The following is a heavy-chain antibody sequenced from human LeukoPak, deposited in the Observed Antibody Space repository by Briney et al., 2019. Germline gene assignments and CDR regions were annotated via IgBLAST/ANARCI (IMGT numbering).Heavy chain of an antibody. D-gene: IGHD3-9*01. Sequence: PGGSLRPSCTASGFTFGDYAMSWVRQAPGKGLEWVGFIRSKAYGGTTEYAASVKGRLTISRDDSKSIAYLQMNSLKTEDTAVYYCTTNFDDILTGYYNYWGQGTLVTVSS. CDR3: TTNFDDILTGYYNY. V-gene: IGHV3-49*04. CDR2: IRSKAYGGTT. CDR1: GFTFGDYA. J-gene: IGHJ4*02.